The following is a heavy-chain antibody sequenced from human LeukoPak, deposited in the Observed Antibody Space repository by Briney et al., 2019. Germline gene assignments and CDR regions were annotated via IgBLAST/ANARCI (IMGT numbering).Heavy chain of an antibody. CDR2: IIPIFGTA. CDR3: ARDRLSTIFGVAVYYYYGMDV. Sequence: GSSVKVSCKASGGTFSSYAISWVRQAPGQGLEWMGGIIPIFGTANYAQKFQGRVTITADESTSTAYMELSSLRTEDTAVYYCARDRLSTIFGVAVYYYYGMDVWGQGTTVTVSS. J-gene: IGHJ6*02. D-gene: IGHD3-3*01. V-gene: IGHV1-69*01. CDR1: GGTFSSYA.